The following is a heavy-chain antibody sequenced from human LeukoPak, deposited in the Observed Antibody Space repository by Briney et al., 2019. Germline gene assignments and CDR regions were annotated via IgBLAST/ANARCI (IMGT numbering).Heavy chain of an antibody. Sequence: GGSLRLSCTASGFTFGNYAVTWVHQAPGKGLEWVGFIRSKPYGGTAEYAASVQGRFTISRDDSKAIAYLEMNSLKTEDTAVYYCSRYGFVGADFDYWGRGTLVTVSS. CDR1: GFTFGNYA. CDR2: IRSKPYGGTA. CDR3: SRYGFVGADFDY. D-gene: IGHD1-26*01. J-gene: IGHJ4*02. V-gene: IGHV3-49*04.